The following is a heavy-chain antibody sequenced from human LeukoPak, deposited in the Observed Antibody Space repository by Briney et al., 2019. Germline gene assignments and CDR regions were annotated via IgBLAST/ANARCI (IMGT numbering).Heavy chain of an antibody. CDR3: ARAAYYYGSGSYYKGTYYMDV. CDR1: GYTFTSYG. CDR2: ISAYNGNT. D-gene: IGHD3-10*01. J-gene: IGHJ6*03. V-gene: IGHV1-18*01. Sequence: GASVKVSCKASGYTFTSYGISWVRQAPGQGLEWMGWISAYNGNTNYAQKLQGRVTMTTDTSTSTAYMELRSLRSDDTAVCYCARAAYYYGSGSYYKGTYYMDVWGKGTTVTISS.